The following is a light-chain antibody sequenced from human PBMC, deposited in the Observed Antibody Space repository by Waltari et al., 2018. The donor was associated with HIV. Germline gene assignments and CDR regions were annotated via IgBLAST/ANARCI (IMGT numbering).Light chain of an antibody. V-gene: IGLV1-40*01. Sequence: QSVLTQPPSVSGAPGQRVTISCTGNSSNIGAGHDVHWYRQLPGTAPKFLIPGHNFRPAGVPDRFSGSKSVTSASLVITGLQADDEAVYYCHCTDSSLMGPVVFGGGTKLTVL. CDR3: HCTDSSLMGPVV. CDR2: GHN. CDR1: SSNIGAGHD. J-gene: IGLJ2*01.